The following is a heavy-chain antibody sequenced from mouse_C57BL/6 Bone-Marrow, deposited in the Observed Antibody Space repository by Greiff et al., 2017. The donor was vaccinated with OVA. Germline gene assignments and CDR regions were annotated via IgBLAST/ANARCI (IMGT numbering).Heavy chain of an antibody. D-gene: IGHD3-2*02. CDR2: IYPGSGTT. CDR1: GYTFTDYY. Sequence: QVQLQQSGAELVRPGASVSLSCTASGYTFTDYYINWVQQRPGQGLEWIARIYPGSGTTYYNAKIKGKATLTAEKSSSTAYMQLSSLTSEDSAVYFCARSGYFDYWGQGTTLTVSS. CDR3: ARSGYFDY. J-gene: IGHJ2*01. V-gene: IGHV1-76*01.